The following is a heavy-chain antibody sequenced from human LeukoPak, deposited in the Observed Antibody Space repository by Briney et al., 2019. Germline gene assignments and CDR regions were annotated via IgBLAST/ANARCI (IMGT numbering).Heavy chain of an antibody. J-gene: IGHJ3*02. CDR2: IRSKAYGGTT. CDR3: EVRGVSRYGFDI. Sequence: PGGSLRLSCTASGFTFGDYAMSWFRQAPGKGLEWVSFIRSKAYGGTTEYAASVKGRFTISRDDSKSIAYLRMNSLKTEDTAVYYCEVRGVSRYGFDIWGQGTMVTVSS. V-gene: IGHV3-49*03. CDR1: GFTFGDYA. D-gene: IGHD3-10*01.